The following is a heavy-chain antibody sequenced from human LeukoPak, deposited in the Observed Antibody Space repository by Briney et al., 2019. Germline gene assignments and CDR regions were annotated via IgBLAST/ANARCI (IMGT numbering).Heavy chain of an antibody. CDR3: AREERGIAVVGTFLPPRLDP. CDR2: TYYRSKWYN. CDR1: GDSVSSNSAA. Sequence: SQTLSLTCAISGDSVSSNSAAWNWIRQSPSRGLEWLGRTYYRSKWYNDYAVSVKSRITINPDTSKNQFSLQLNSVTPEDTAVYYCAREERGIAVVGTFLPPRLDPWGQGTLVTVSS. V-gene: IGHV6-1*01. J-gene: IGHJ5*02. D-gene: IGHD6-19*01.